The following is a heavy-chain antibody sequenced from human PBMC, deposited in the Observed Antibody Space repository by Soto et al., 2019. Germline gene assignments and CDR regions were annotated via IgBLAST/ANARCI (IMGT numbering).Heavy chain of an antibody. Sequence: ASVKVSCKASGGTFSSYAISWVRQAPGQGLEWMGGIIPIFGTANYAQKFQGRVTITADESTSTAYMELSSLRSEDTAVYYCACSYDSSGYYYQTLPSWGQGTLVTVSS. CDR2: IIPIFGTA. J-gene: IGHJ5*02. D-gene: IGHD3-22*01. CDR3: ACSYDSSGYYYQTLPS. CDR1: GGTFSSYA. V-gene: IGHV1-69*13.